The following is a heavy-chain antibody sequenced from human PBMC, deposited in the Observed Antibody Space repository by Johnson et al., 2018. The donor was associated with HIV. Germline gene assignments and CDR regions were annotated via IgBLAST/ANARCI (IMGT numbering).Heavy chain of an antibody. CDR2: ISWNSGSI. D-gene: IGHD6-19*01. CDR3: AKAMDSSGWYDAFDI. CDR1: GFTFDDYA. V-gene: IGHV3-9*01. J-gene: IGHJ3*02. Sequence: VQLVESGGGLVQPGRSLRLSCAASGFTFDDYAMHWVRQAPGKGLEWVSGISWNSGSIGYADSVTGRFTISRDNAKNSLYLQMNSLRSEDTALYYCAKAMDSSGWYDAFDIWGQGTMVTVSS.